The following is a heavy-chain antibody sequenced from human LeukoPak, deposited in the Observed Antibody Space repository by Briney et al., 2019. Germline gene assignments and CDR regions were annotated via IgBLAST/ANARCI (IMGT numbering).Heavy chain of an antibody. V-gene: IGHV3-30*02. Sequence: GGSLRLSCSASGFTFISYGMHWVRPAPGKGLEWVAFIRYDGSNKYYADSVKGRFTISRDNSKNTLYLQMNSLRAEDTAVYYCAKERDTAMVTIDYWGQGTLVTVSS. CDR1: GFTFISYG. CDR2: IRYDGSNK. CDR3: AKERDTAMVTIDY. D-gene: IGHD5-18*01. J-gene: IGHJ4*02.